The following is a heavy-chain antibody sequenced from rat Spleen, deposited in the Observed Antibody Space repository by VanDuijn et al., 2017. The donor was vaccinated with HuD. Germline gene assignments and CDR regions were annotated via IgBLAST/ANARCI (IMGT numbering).Heavy chain of an antibody. V-gene: IGHV2-1*01. CDR2: MWNGGGT. Sequence: QVQVKESGPGLVQPSQTLSLTCTVSGFALTSNSVNWVRQPPGKGLEWMGAMWNGGGTDYNSAFKSRLSISRDTSKSQVFLKMSSLQTDDTAKYFCARQTLWVSDWYFDFWGPGTMVTVSS. CDR1: GFALTSNS. J-gene: IGHJ1*01. D-gene: IGHD1-7*01. CDR3: ARQTLWVSDWYFDF.